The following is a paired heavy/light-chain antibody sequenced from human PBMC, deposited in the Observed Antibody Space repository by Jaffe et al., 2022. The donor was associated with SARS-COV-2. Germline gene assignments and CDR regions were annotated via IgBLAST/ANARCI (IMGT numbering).Light chain of an antibody. Sequence: QSVLTQPPSVSAAPGQKVTISCSGSSSNIGNNYVSWYQQLPGTAPKLLIYENNKRPSGIPDRFSGSKSGTSATLGITGLQTGDEADYYCGTWDSSLSALFGGGTKLTVL. J-gene: IGLJ3*02. CDR3: GTWDSSLSAL. CDR2: ENN. CDR1: SSNIGNNY. V-gene: IGLV1-51*02.
Heavy chain of an antibody. Sequence: QVQLVESGGGVVQPGRSLRLSCAASGFTFSSYGMHWVRQAPGKGLEWVAVIWYDGTNKYYADSVKGRFTISRDNSKNTLYLQMNSLRAEDTAVYYCAREKSRASSGWYLNPAYYYYGMDVWGQGTTVTVSS. CDR2: IWYDGTNK. CDR1: GFTFSSYG. J-gene: IGHJ6*02. CDR3: AREKSRASSGWYLNPAYYYYGMDV. D-gene: IGHD6-19*01. V-gene: IGHV3-33*01.